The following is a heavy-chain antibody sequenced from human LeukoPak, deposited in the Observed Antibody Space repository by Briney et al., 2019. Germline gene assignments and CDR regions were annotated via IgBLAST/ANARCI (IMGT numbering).Heavy chain of an antibody. CDR3: ARDSYYGDSRSLHFDY. J-gene: IGHJ4*02. D-gene: IGHD4-17*01. CDR1: GYTFTGYY. CDR2: INPNSGGT. V-gene: IGHV1-2*02. Sequence: VASVKVSCKASGYTFTGYYMHWVRQAPGQGLEWMGWINPNSGGTNYAQKFQGRVTMTRDTSISTAYMELSRLRSDDTAVYYCARDSYYGDSRSLHFDYWGQGTLVTISS.